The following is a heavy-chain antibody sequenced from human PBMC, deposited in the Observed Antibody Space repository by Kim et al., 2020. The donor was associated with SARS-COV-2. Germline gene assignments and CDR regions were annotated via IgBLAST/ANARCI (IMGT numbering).Heavy chain of an antibody. J-gene: IGHJ5*01. CDR2: INPSGGST. D-gene: IGHD3-10*01. CDR3: ARDGPQNYYDS. CDR1: GYTFNSYR. Sequence: ASVKVSCKASGYTFNSYRMHWVRQAPGRGLEWMAIINPSGGSTKYAQKFQGKVTMTRDTSTRTFFMELSSLRSEDTAVYYCARDGPQNYYDSWGQGTLVTVSS. V-gene: IGHV1-46*02.